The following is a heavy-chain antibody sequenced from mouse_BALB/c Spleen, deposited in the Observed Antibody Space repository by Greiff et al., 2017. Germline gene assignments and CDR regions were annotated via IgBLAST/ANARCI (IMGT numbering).Heavy chain of an antibody. V-gene: IGHV5-12-1*01. J-gene: IGHJ2*01. Sequence: EVKLVESGGGLVKPGGSLKLSCAASGFAFSSYDMSWVRQTPEKRLEWVAYISSGGGSTYYPDTVKGRFTISRDNAKNTLYLQMSSLKSEDTAMYYCARHDEGYFDYWGQGTTLTVSS. CDR2: ISSGGGST. CDR3: ARHDEGYFDY. CDR1: GFAFSSYD. D-gene: IGHD2-3*01.